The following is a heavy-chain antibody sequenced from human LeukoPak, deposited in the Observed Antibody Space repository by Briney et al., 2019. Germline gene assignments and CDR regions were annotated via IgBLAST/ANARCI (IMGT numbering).Heavy chain of an antibody. CDR2: LYTGGGK. V-gene: IGHV3-53*01. D-gene: IGHD3-22*01. J-gene: IGHJ4*02. Sequence: GGSLRLSCTASGSSVRTTYMSWVRQAPGKGLEWVSVLYTGGGKDHTDSVKGGFTISRENSKNTLSLQMNSLRAEDTAIYYCTRSGYRHPYHFDSWGQGTLVTVSS. CDR1: GSSVRTTY. CDR3: TRSGYRHPYHFDS.